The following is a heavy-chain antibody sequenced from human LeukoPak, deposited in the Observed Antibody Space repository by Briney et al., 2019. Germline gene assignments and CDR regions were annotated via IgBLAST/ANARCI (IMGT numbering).Heavy chain of an antibody. J-gene: IGHJ5*02. D-gene: IGHD2-2*01. CDR1: GGSISSGDYY. Sequence: SETLSLTCTVSGGSISSGDYYWSWIRQPPGKGLEWIGYIYYSGSTYYNPSLKSRVTIPVDTSKNQFSLKLSSVTAADTAVYYCARVVVRCSSTSCYLKDNWFDPWGQGTLVTVSS. V-gene: IGHV4-30-4*08. CDR2: IYYSGST. CDR3: ARVVVRCSSTSCYLKDNWFDP.